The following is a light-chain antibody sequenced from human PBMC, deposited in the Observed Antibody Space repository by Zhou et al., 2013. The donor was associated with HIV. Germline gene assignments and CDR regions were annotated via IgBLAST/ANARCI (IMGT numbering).Light chain of an antibody. CDR1: QSVSSNY. CDR2: DAS. V-gene: IGKV3-20*01. CDR3: QQYGSSPWT. Sequence: ENVLTQSPGTLSLSPGERGTLSCRASQSVSSNYLAWYQQKPGQAPRLLIYDASSRATGIPDRFSGSGSGTDFTLTISRLEPEDFAVYYCQQYGSSPWTFGQGTKVEIK. J-gene: IGKJ1*01.